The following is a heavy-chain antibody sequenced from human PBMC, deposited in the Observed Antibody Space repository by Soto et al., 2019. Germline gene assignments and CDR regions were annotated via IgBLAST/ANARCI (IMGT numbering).Heavy chain of an antibody. D-gene: IGHD6-19*01. CDR1: GGSVSSGSFH. J-gene: IGHJ4*02. Sequence: EQLQQSGPGLVKPSETLSLTCSVSGGSVSSGSFHWSWIRESPGKGLQFIGFIFYNGTANYSPSLKNRVTISIDTSQSQFSLKLVSVAAADTAVYYCARIGGWYDIDFWGQGNLVTVSS. CDR2: IFYNGTA. CDR3: ARIGGWYDIDF. V-gene: IGHV4-61*01.